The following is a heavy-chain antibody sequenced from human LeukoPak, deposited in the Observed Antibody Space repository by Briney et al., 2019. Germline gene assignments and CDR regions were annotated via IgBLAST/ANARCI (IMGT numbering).Heavy chain of an antibody. J-gene: IGHJ5*02. CDR1: GGSFSGYY. CDR2: INHSGST. D-gene: IGHD3-10*01. CDR3: ARGKGSMVRGVFNWFDP. V-gene: IGHV4-34*01. Sequence: SETLSLTCAVYGGSFSGYYWSWIRQPPGKGLEWIGEINHSGSTNYNPSLKRRVTISVDTSKNQFSLKLSSVTAADTAVYYCARGKGSMVRGVFNWFDPWGQGTLVTVSS.